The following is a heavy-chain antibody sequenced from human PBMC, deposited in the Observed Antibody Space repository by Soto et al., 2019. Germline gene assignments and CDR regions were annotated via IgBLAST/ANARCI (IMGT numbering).Heavy chain of an antibody. CDR1: GGSISSYY. D-gene: IGHD6-6*01. Sequence: SELSLTCTVSGGSISSYYWSWIRQPPGKGLEWIGYIYYSGSTNYNPSLKSRVTISVDTSKNQFSLKLSSVTAADTAVYYCARFIAARPTWGQGTLVTVS. CDR2: IYYSGST. V-gene: IGHV4-59*01. CDR3: ARFIAARPT. J-gene: IGHJ4*02.